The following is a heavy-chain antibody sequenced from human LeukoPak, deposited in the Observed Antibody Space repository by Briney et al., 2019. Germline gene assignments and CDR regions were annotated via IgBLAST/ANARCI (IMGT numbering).Heavy chain of an antibody. V-gene: IGHV1-18*01. Sequence: ASVKVSCKASGYTFTSYGISWVRQAPGQGLEWMGWISAYNGNTNHAQKLQGRVTMTTDTSTSTAYMELRSLRSDDTAVYYCARFHWNRYYDILTGYYYFDYWGQGTLVTVSS. D-gene: IGHD3-9*01. CDR2: ISAYNGNT. J-gene: IGHJ4*02. CDR3: ARFHWNRYYDILTGYYYFDY. CDR1: GYTFTSYG.